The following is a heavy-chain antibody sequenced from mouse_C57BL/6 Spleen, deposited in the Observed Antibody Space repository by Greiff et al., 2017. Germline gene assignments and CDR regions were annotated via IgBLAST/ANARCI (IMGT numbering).Heavy chain of an antibody. D-gene: IGHD2-1*01. CDR2: ILPGSGST. Sequence: VQLQQSGAELMKPGASVKLSCKATGYTFTGYWIEWVKQRPGHGLEWIGEILPGSGSTNYNEKFKGKATITADTSSNTAYMQISSLTAEDSAIYDCARSEGNYGFAYWGQGTLVTVSA. J-gene: IGHJ3*01. CDR1: GYTFTGYW. V-gene: IGHV1-9*01. CDR3: ARSEGNYGFAY.